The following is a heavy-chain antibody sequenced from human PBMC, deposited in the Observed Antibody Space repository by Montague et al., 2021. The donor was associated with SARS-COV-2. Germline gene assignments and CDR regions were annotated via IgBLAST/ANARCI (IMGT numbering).Heavy chain of an antibody. V-gene: IGHV4-39*01. D-gene: IGHD3-3*01. CDR2: IHYSGST. J-gene: IGHJ6*03. Sequence: SETLSLTCSVSGGSVSSSNYYWVWIRQPPGKGLEWIGSIHYSGSTYYNPSLKSRVTISLDTSKNQFSLKLNSVTAADTAVYYCSRGDRGVVIIPYYYYYMDVWGQGTTVTVSS. CDR1: GGSVSSSNYY. CDR3: SRGDRGVVIIPYYYYYMDV.